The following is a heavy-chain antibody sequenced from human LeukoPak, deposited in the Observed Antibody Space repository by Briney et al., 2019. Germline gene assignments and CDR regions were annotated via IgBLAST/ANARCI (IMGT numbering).Heavy chain of an antibody. Sequence: GESLQISCWGSGYSFTSYWNGWVRQMPGKGVEWMGIIYPGDSDTRYSPSFQGQVTISADKSISTGYLQWSSLKASDTAMYYCARARPHYYDSSGYYRDAFVIWGEGTMVTVSS. V-gene: IGHV5-51*01. CDR1: GYSFTSYW. J-gene: IGHJ3*02. CDR2: IYPGDSDT. CDR3: ARARPHYYDSSGYYRDAFVI. D-gene: IGHD3-22*01.